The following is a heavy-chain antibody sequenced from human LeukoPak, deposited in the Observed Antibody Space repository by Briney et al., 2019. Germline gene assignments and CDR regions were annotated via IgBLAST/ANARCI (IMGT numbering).Heavy chain of an antibody. CDR3: ARGPSGYHNT. CDR1: EFSVGSNY. D-gene: IGHD5-12*01. Sequence: GGSLRLSCAASEFSVGSNYMTWVRQAPGKGLEWVSLIYSGGSTYYADSVKGRFTISRDNSKNTLYLQMNSLRAEDTAVYYRARGPSGYHNTGGQGTLVTVSS. CDR2: IYSGGST. V-gene: IGHV3-66*01. J-gene: IGHJ4*02.